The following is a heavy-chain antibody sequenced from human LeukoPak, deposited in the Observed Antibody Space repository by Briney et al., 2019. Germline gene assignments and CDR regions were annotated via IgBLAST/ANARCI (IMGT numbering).Heavy chain of an antibody. V-gene: IGHV4-39*01. CDR3: ARQSGDQSSAWYFDA. J-gene: IGHJ4*02. CDR1: GGSLRSSGHW. D-gene: IGHD6-19*01. Sequence: SETLSLTCTVSGGSLRSSGHWWVWIRQPPRKGLEWIGSIHYSGKVYYNPSLKSRVTTSVDTSTDQFSLRLSSATAADTAIYYCARQSGDQSSAWYFDAWGQGTLVTVSS. CDR2: IHYSGKV.